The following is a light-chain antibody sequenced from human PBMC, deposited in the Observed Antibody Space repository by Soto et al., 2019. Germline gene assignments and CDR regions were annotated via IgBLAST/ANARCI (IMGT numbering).Light chain of an antibody. CDR2: AAS. V-gene: IGKV1-39*01. CDR3: HQTCTLPPT. J-gene: IGKJ5*01. Sequence: NKSISSFLNWYQQKPGQAPKLLIYAASNLQSGVPSRFSGCGSGTEFTIPIRTPVPEYFANYYCHQTCTLPPTFGQGTRLEIK. CDR1: KSISSF.